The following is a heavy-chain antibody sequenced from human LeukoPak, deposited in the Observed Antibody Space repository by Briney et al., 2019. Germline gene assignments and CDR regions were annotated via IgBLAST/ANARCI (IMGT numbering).Heavy chain of an antibody. CDR2: IYSGGST. CDR3: ARNNGGREVVGDWFDP. J-gene: IGHJ5*02. Sequence: PRGSLRLSCAASGFTVSSNYMSWVRQAPGKGLEWVSVIYSGGSTYYADSVKGRFTISRDNSKNTLYLQMNSLRAEDTAVYYCARNNGGREVVGDWFDPWGQGTLVTVSS. CDR1: GFTVSSNY. D-gene: IGHD1-26*01. V-gene: IGHV3-53*01.